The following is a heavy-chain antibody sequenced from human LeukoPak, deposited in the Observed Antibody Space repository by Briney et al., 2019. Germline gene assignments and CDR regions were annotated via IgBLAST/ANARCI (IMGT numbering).Heavy chain of an antibody. CDR3: ARHVIGVRWFGELFRSWFDP. V-gene: IGHV4-39*01. Sequence: SETLSLTCTVSGGSISSSSYYWGWIRQPPGKGLEWIGEINHSGSTNYNPSLKSRVTISVGTSKNQFSLKLSSVTAADTAVYYCARHVIGVRWFGELFRSWFDPWGQGTLVTVSS. CDR1: GGSISSSSYY. CDR2: INHSGST. D-gene: IGHD3-10*01. J-gene: IGHJ5*02.